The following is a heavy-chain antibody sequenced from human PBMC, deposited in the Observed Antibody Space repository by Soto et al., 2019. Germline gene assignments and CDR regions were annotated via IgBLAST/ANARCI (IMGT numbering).Heavy chain of an antibody. Sequence: HPFGSLRLSCEASRFTFSSYAVTGVLQIPGKGLEWVSAISGSGGITYYADSVKGRFTISRDNSKNTLYLQMNSLRAEDTAVYYCAKSMVRGVDLSDYWGQGTLVTVSS. CDR1: RFTFSSYA. V-gene: IGHV3-23*01. D-gene: IGHD3-10*01. J-gene: IGHJ4*02. CDR2: ISGSGGIT. CDR3: AKSMVRGVDLSDY.